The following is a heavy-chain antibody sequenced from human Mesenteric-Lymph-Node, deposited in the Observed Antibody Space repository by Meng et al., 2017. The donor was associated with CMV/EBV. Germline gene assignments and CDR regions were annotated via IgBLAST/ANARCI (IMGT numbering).Heavy chain of an antibody. Sequence: SVKVSCKASGGTFSSYAISWVRQAPGQGLEWMGGIIPIFGTANYAQKFQGRVTITTDESASTAYMDLTNLRSDDTAVYFCARDPLLNSNFHPLEYWGQGTLVTVSS. J-gene: IGHJ4*02. CDR3: ARDPLLNSNFHPLEY. CDR2: IIPIFGTA. V-gene: IGHV1-69*05. D-gene: IGHD4-11*01. CDR1: GGTFSSYA.